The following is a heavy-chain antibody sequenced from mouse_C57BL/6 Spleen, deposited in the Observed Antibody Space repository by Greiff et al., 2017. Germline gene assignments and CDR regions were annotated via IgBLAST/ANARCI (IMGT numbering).Heavy chain of an antibody. J-gene: IGHJ2*01. CDR1: GFNIKDAY. D-gene: IGHD2-3*01. CDR3: TGDGRY. V-gene: IGHV14-4*01. CDR2: IDPENGDT. Sequence: EVQLQQSGAELVRPGASVKLSCTASGFNIKDAYMHWVKQRPEQGLEWIGWIDPENGDTEYASKFQGKATITADTSSNTAYLQLSSLSAEDTAVYYGTGDGRYWGQGTTLTVSS.